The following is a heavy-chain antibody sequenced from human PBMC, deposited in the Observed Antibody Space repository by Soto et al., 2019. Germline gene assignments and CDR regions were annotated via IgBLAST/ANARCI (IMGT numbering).Heavy chain of an antibody. CDR2: INHSGST. CDR3: AKSVDSENWFDP. J-gene: IGHJ5*02. D-gene: IGHD5-12*01. CDR1: GGSFSGYH. Sequence: PSETLSLTCAVYGGSFSGYHWNWIRQAPGKGLEWIGKINHSGSTNYNPSLKSRVTISVDTSKNQFSLKLTSVTAADTAAYYCAKSVDSENWFDPWGQGTLVTVSS. V-gene: IGHV4-34*01.